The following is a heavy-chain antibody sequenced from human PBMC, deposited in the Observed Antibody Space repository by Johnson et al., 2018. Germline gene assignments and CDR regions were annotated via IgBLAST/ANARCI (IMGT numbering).Heavy chain of an antibody. Sequence: VQLVESGGGLVQPGGSLRLSCAASGFTFSSYWVHWVRQAPGKGLVWVSRINSDGSSTSYADSVKGRFTISRDNAKNTLYLQMNSLRAEDTAVYYCARAQRLRGLKGAGSGGYYNIYYYYSMDVWGKGTTVTVS. J-gene: IGHJ6*03. CDR3: ARAQRLRGLKGAGSGGYYNIYYYYSMDV. CDR2: INSDGSST. CDR1: GFTFSSYW. D-gene: IGHD3-10*01. V-gene: IGHV3-74*02.